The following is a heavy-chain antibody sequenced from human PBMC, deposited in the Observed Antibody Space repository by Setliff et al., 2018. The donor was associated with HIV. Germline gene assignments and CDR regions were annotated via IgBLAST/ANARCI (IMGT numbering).Heavy chain of an antibody. CDR1: GGSISSSSYY. V-gene: IGHV4-39*07. CDR2: IYLSGST. J-gene: IGHJ4*02. D-gene: IGHD3-9*01. CDR3: ARYEILRGYHDYFDY. Sequence: PSETLSLTCTVSGGSISSSSYYWGWIRQPPGKGLEWIGSIYLSGSTYYNPSLKSRVTMSVDTSENQFSLKLRSVTAAETAVYYCARYEILRGYHDYFDYWGQGTLVTVSS.